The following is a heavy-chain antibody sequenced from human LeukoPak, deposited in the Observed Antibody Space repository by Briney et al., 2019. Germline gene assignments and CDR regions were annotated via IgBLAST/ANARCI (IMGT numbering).Heavy chain of an antibody. J-gene: IGHJ4*02. D-gene: IGHD6-13*01. CDR3: AKDRAAAGSVYYFDY. Sequence: GGSLRLSCAASGFTFSSYGMHWVRQAPGKGLEWVAFIRYDGSNKYYADSVKGRFTISRDNSKYTLYLQMNSLRAEDTAVYYCAKDRAAAGSVYYFDYWGQGTLVTVSS. CDR2: IRYDGSNK. V-gene: IGHV3-30*02. CDR1: GFTFSSYG.